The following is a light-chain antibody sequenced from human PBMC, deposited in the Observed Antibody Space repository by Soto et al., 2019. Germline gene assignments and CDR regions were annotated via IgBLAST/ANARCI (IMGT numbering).Light chain of an antibody. CDR1: QSLVHSDGIAY. V-gene: IGKV2-30*02. J-gene: IGKJ5*01. CDR3: MQGIHWPST. CDR2: KVS. Sequence: DVVMTQSPLSLPVTLGQPASISCRSNQSLVHSDGIAYFSWLQQRPGRSPRRLIYKVSNRDSGVRARVSGRGSGTDFALKISRVEAEDVGVCDCMQGIHWPSTFGQGTRLEIK.